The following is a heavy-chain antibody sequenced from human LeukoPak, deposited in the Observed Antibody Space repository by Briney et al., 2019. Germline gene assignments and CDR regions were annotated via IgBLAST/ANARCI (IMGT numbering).Heavy chain of an antibody. CDR1: GGSISSYY. D-gene: IGHD4-11*01. CDR2: IYYSGST. V-gene: IGHV4-59*08. Sequence: SETLSLTCTVSGGSISSYYWSWIRQPPGKGLEWIGYIYYSGSTNYNPSLKSRVTISVDTSKNQFSLKLSSVTAADTAVYYCARHGGTRVTLVQVYYFDYWDQGTLVTVSS. CDR3: ARHGGTRVTLVQVYYFDY. J-gene: IGHJ4*02.